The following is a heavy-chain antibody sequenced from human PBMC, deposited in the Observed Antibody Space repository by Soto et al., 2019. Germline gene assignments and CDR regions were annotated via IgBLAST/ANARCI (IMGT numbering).Heavy chain of an antibody. D-gene: IGHD4-17*01. CDR2: ISNDGSNK. J-gene: IGHJ4*02. CDR1: GFTFSSYG. Sequence: GGSLRLSCAASGFTFSSYGMHWVRQAPGKGLEWVADISNDGSNKYYVDSAKGRFTISRDNSKNTLYLQMNSLRGEDTAVYYCAKSSYGDYGHFDYWGQGTLVTVSS. CDR3: AKSSYGDYGHFDY. V-gene: IGHV3-30*18.